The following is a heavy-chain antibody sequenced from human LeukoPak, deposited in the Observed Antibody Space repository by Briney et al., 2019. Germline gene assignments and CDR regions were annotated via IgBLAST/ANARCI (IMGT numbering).Heavy chain of an antibody. Sequence: GGSLRLSCAASGFTFSSYSMNWVRQAPGKGLEWVSSISSSSYIYYADSVMDRFAISRDNTKNSMYLRLISCRAECKTVYYCARGTHYSNPYFDYWGERTLVTVSS. J-gene: IGHJ4*02. CDR1: GFTFSSYS. CDR3: ARGTHYSNPYFDY. V-gene: IGHV3-21*01. D-gene: IGHD4-11*01. CDR2: ISSSSYI.